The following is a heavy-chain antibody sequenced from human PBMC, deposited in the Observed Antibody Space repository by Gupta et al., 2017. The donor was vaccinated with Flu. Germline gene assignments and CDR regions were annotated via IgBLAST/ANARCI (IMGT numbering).Heavy chain of an antibody. CDR3: ARDGSAAGTEDY. V-gene: IGHV4-38-2*02. D-gene: IGHD6-13*01. CDR1: GDPIIRHFY. Sequence: QVQLQASGPRVVQPSETVSPTCAVSGDPIIRHFYWAWIRHPPVKGLEWIGSIYHSGNTYYNPSLKSRVTISLDTPKNQSSLSLTSGTAADTAFDDCARDGSAAGTEDYLGQGILVTISS. J-gene: IGHJ4*02. CDR2: IYHSGNT.